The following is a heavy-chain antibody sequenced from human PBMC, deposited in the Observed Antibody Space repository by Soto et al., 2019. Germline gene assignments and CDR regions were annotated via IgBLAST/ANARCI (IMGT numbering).Heavy chain of an antibody. CDR1: GGSISSGDYY. D-gene: IGHD3-10*01. J-gene: IGHJ4*02. CDR3: ARDHGSGSYSLGY. V-gene: IGHV4-30-4*01. Sequence: PSETLSLTCTVSGGSISSGDYYWSWIRQPPGKGLEWIGYIYYSGSTYHNPSLKSRVTISVDTSKNQFSLKLSSVTAADTAVYYCARDHGSGSYSLGYWGQGTLVTVSS. CDR2: IYYSGST.